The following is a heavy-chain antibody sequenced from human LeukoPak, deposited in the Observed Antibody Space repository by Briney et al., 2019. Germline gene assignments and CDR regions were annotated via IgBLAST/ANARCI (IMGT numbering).Heavy chain of an antibody. V-gene: IGHV4-59*01. D-gene: IGHD6-13*01. J-gene: IGHJ6*03. CDR2: IYYSGST. CDR3: ARDLGVAAAGTYYYYMDV. CDR1: GGSISSYY. Sequence: SETLSLTCTVSGGSISSYYWSWIRQPPGKGLEWIGYIYYSGSTNYNPSLKSRVTISVDTSKNQFSLKLSSVTAADTAVYYCARDLGVAAAGTYYYYMDVWGKGTTVTISS.